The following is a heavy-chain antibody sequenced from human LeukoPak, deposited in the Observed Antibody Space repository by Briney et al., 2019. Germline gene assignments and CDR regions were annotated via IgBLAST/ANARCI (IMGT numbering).Heavy chain of an antibody. Sequence: SETLSLTCTVSGGSISSYYWNCIRQPPGKGLEWIGYITGNIYYSGSTNYNASLKSRVTISLDTSKNQFSLKLSAVTAADTAVYYCARDSRDYGSGSYWDVWGQGTTVTVSS. V-gene: IGHV4-59*01. CDR2: ITGNIYYSGST. CDR3: ARDSRDYGSGSYWDV. D-gene: IGHD3-10*01. J-gene: IGHJ6*02. CDR1: GGSISSYY.